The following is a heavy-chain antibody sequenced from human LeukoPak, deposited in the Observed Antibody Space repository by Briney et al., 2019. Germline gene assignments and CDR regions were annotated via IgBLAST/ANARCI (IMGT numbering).Heavy chain of an antibody. D-gene: IGHD2-2*02. Sequence: ASVKVSCKASGYTFTSYDINWVRQATGQGLGWMGWMNPNSGNTGYAQKFQGRVTMTRNTSISTAYMELSSLRSEDTAVYYCAREVGYCSSTSCYSPPTRKDYYYYMDVWGKGTTVTVSS. CDR3: AREVGYCSSTSCYSPPTRKDYYYYMDV. CDR2: MNPNSGNT. V-gene: IGHV1-8*01. J-gene: IGHJ6*03. CDR1: GYTFTSYD.